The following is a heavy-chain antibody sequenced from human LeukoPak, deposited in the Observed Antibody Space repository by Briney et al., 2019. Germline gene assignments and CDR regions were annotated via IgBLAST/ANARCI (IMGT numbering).Heavy chain of an antibody. CDR2: MNPNSGNT. J-gene: IGHJ6*03. CDR3: ASAVLWSGYYYYYYYMDV. V-gene: IGHV1-8*01. D-gene: IGHD3-3*01. CDR1: GYTVTNYD. Sequence: GASVRVSCKASGYTVTNYDINWVRQATGQGLEWMGWMNPNSGNTGYAQKFHGRVTMTRNTSISTVYMELNSLRSEDTAVYYCASAVLWSGYYYYYYYMDVRGKGTTVTVSS.